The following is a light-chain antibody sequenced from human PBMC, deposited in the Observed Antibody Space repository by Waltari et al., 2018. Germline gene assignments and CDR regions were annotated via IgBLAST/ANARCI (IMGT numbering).Light chain of an antibody. Sequence: QPVLTQPPSASGTHGQRVTIPWSGGSSNIGSNAVSWYQQLPGAAPKVLIHRNNQRPSGVPDRFSGSKSGTSASLAISGLQSEDEADYYCAGWDDTLNGPLFGTGT. J-gene: IGLJ1*01. CDR3: AGWDDTLNGPL. CDR1: SSNIGSNA. V-gene: IGLV1-44*01. CDR2: RNN.